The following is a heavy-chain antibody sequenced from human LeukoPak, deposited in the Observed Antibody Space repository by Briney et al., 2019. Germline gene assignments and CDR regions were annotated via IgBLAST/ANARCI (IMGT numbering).Heavy chain of an antibody. Sequence: SQTLSLTCAVSGGSISSGGYSWSWIRQPPGKGLEWIGYIYHSGSTYYNPSLKSRVTISVDRSKNQFSLKLSSVAAADTAVYYCARHNYDYAAAFDYWGQGAPVTVSS. CDR3: ARHNYDYAAAFDY. CDR1: GGSISSGGYS. V-gene: IGHV4-30-2*01. CDR2: IYHSGST. J-gene: IGHJ4*02. D-gene: IGHD4-17*01.